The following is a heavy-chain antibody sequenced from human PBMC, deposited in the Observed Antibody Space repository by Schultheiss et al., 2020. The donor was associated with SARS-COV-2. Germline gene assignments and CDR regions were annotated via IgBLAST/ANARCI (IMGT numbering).Heavy chain of an antibody. CDR3: ARASIAARRGLDY. Sequence: SETLSLTCAVSGGSISSGGYSWSWIRQPPGKGLEWIGYIYHSGSTYYNPSLKSRVTISVDTSKNQFSLKLSSVTAADTAVYYCARASIAARRGLDYWGQGTLVTVSS. V-gene: IGHV4-30-2*01. CDR1: GGSISSGGYS. D-gene: IGHD6-6*01. CDR2: IYHSGST. J-gene: IGHJ4*02.